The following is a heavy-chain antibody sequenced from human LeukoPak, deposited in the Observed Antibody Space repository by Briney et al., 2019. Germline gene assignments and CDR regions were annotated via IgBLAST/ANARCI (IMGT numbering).Heavy chain of an antibody. D-gene: IGHD4-23*01. J-gene: IGHJ6*03. Sequence: GGSLRLSCAASGFTFSSNYMSWVRQAPGKGLEWVSVIYSGGSTYYADSVKGRFTISRDNSKNTLYLQMNSLRADDTAVYYCARVLGGNSGPFYYYYYMDVWGKGTTVTVSS. V-gene: IGHV3-66*02. CDR2: IYSGGST. CDR1: GFTFSSNY. CDR3: ARVLGGNSGPFYYYYYMDV.